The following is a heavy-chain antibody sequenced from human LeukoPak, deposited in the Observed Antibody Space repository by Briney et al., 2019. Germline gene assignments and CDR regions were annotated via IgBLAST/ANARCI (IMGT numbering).Heavy chain of an antibody. D-gene: IGHD3-10*01. CDR1: GYTFTGYY. V-gene: IGHV1-2*02. CDR3: ARDDTQVLWFGESPTCFDP. Sequence: GASVKVSFKASGYTFTGYYMHWVRQAPGQGLEWMGWINPNSGGTNYAQKFQGRVSMTRDTSISTAYMELSRLRSDDTVVYYCARDDTQVLWFGESPTCFDPWGQGTLVTVSS. CDR2: INPNSGGT. J-gene: IGHJ5*02.